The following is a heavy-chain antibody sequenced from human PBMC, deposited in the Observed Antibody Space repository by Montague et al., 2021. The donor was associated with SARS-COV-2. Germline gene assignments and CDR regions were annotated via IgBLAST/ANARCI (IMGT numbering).Heavy chain of an antibody. CDR3: ARGGVYSDPHYFGY. D-gene: IGHD4-17*01. CDR1: AGTNSRGTFP. CDR2: LYHSCFP. Sequence: TLSLICAVSAGTNSRGTFPRSSIRKTPAKGPASIGYLYHSCFPYHSPFPKSSVTISVDTRQNQFPLRLSSVTAADTTVRYCARGGVYSDPHYFGYWGQGTLVTVSS. V-gene: IGHV4-30-2*01. J-gene: IGHJ4*02.